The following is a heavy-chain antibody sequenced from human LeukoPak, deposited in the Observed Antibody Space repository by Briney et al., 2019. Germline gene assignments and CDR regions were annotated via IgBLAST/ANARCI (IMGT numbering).Heavy chain of an antibody. V-gene: IGHV3-23*01. CDR1: GFTFSSYV. CDR2: ISGSGDDT. Sequence: GGSLRLSCVASGFTFSSYVMNWVRQTPGKGLEWVSSISGSGDDTFYADSVKGRFTISRDNSKNTLYLQMNSLRAEDTAVYYCAKDRGIISDYWGQGILVTVSS. CDR3: AKDRGIISDY. D-gene: IGHD3-10*01. J-gene: IGHJ4*02.